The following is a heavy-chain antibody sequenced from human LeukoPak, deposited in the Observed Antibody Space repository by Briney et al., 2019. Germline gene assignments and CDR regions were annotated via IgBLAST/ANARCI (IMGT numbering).Heavy chain of an antibody. CDR1: GFTFSNAW. CDR3: TTVLRYSGSYYYYYYMDV. Sequence: GGSLRLSCAASGFTFSNAWMSWVRQAPGKGLEWVGRIKSKTDGGTTDYAAPVKGRFTISRDDSKNTLYLQMNSLKTEDTAVYYCTTVLRYSGSYYYYYYMDVWGKGTTVTVSS. D-gene: IGHD1-26*01. CDR2: IKSKTDGGTT. J-gene: IGHJ6*03. V-gene: IGHV3-15*01.